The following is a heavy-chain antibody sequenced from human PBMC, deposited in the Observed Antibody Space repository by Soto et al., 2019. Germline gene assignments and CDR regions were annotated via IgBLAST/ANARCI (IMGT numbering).Heavy chain of an antibody. CDR1: GGSISSYY. CDR3: AIELPERVPASIDEDYYYYYMDV. J-gene: IGHJ6*03. CDR2: IYYSGST. D-gene: IGHD2-2*02. Sequence: SETLSLTCTVSGGSISSYYWSWIRQPPGKGLEWIWYIYYSGSTNYNPSLKSRVTISVDTSKNQFSLNLSSVTAADTSVYYCAIELPERVPASIDEDYYYYYMDVWGKGTTVTVSS. V-gene: IGHV4-59*01.